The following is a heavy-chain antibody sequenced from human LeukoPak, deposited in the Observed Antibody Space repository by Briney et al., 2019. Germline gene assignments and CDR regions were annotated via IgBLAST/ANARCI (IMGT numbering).Heavy chain of an antibody. Sequence: GGSLRLSCAAPGFTFSDYYMSWIRQAPGRGLEYISYITNSGSTIYYADSVKGRFTISRDNAKNSLYLQMSSLRAEDTAMYYCAGRTFGGEPPAFVYWGQGTLVTVSS. CDR3: AGRTFGGEPPAFVY. CDR2: ITNSGSTI. V-gene: IGHV3-11*01. J-gene: IGHJ4*02. D-gene: IGHD2-21*01. CDR1: GFTFSDYY.